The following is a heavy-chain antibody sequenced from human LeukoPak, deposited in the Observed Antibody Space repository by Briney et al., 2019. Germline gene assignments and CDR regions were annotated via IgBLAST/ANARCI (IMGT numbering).Heavy chain of an antibody. Sequence: PSETLSLTCAVSGGSISSGGYSWSWIRQPPGKGLEWIGYIYHSGSTYYNPSLKSRVTISVDRSKNQFSLKLSSVTAADTAVYYCAGGSPIFGVVIFPVWGQGTTVTVSS. CDR2: IYHSGST. J-gene: IGHJ6*02. CDR3: AGGSPIFGVVIFPV. CDR1: GGSISSGGYS. D-gene: IGHD3-3*01. V-gene: IGHV4-30-2*01.